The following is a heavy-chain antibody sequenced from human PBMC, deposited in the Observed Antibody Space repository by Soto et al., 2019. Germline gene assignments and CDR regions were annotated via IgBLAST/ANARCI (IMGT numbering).Heavy chain of an antibody. D-gene: IGHD3-10*01. V-gene: IGHV4-59*01. CDR1: GGSISDYY. CDR2: ILYTGYT. CDR3: ARERGEWFGDLLTHGWFDP. J-gene: IGHJ5*02. Sequence: SETLSLTCTVSGGSISDYYCSWIRQPPWKGLEWIGYILYTGYTNYNPSLKSRITISIDTSRNQFSLRLSSVTAADTAVYYCARERGEWFGDLLTHGWFDPWSQGTRVTVYS.